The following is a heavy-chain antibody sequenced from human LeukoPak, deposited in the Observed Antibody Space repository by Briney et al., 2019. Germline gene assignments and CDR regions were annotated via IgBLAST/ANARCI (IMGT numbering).Heavy chain of an antibody. Sequence: GGSLRLSCAASGFTFNRYWMSWVRQAPGKGLQWVANIKQDGSAKYYVDSVKGRFTISRDNAKNSLYLQMNSLRTEDTAVYYCVRDGSSWGNFDYWGQGTLVSVSS. V-gene: IGHV3-7*01. CDR1: GFTFNRYW. CDR3: VRDGSSWGNFDY. J-gene: IGHJ4*02. D-gene: IGHD7-27*01. CDR2: IKQDGSAK.